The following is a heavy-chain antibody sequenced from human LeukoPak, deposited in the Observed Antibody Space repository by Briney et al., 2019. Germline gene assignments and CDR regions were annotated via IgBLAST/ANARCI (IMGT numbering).Heavy chain of an antibody. J-gene: IGHJ4*02. D-gene: IGHD5-24*01. V-gene: IGHV4-39*07. CDR2: MSFDGNT. Sequence: KPSETLSLTCSVSGGSISTSGYYWGWIRQSPGKGLEWIVSMSFDGNTFYNPSLKSRVTISLDTSRNQFSLRLTSVTAADTAVYYCARSGQRGQHLANDYWGQGTLVTVSS. CDR1: GGSISTSGYY. CDR3: ARSGQRGQHLANDY.